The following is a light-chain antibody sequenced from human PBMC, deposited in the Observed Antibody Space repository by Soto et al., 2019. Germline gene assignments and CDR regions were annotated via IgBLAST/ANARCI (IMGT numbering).Light chain of an antibody. CDR2: EVT. J-gene: IGLJ3*02. CDR1: SSDVGGYDY. Sequence: QSALTQPPSASGSPGQSVTISCTGTSSDVGGYDYVSWYQQHPGKAPKLMLYEVTKRPSGVPDRFSGSQSGNTASLTVSGLQAEDEADYFCSSYAGSNNFGVFGGGTKLTVL. V-gene: IGLV2-8*01. CDR3: SSYAGSNNFGV.